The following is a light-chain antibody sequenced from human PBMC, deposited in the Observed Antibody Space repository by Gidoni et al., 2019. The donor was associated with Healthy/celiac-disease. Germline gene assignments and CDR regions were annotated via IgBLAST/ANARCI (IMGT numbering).Light chain of an antibody. CDR3: QQRSSWPIT. J-gene: IGKJ5*01. CDR1: QSVSSY. CDR2: DAS. V-gene: IGKV3-11*01. Sequence: EIVLTPSPATLSLSPGERSTLSCRASQSVSSYLAWYQQKPGQAPRLLIYDASNRATGIPDRFSGSGSGTDFTLTISSLEPEDFAVYYCQQRSSWPITFGQGTRLEIK.